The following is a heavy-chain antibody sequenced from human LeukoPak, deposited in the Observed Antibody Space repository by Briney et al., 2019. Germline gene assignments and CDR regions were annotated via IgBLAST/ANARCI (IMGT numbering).Heavy chain of an antibody. CDR1: GGSISGYY. V-gene: IGHV4-59*01. CDR3: ARGYSGYDPTYFDY. Sequence: SETLSLTCTVSGGSISGYYWSWIRQPPGKGLEWIGYMYYSGSTKYNPSLKSRVTISVDTSKNQFSLKLSSVTAADTAVYYCARGYSGYDPTYFDYWGQGTLVTVSS. J-gene: IGHJ4*02. D-gene: IGHD5-12*01. CDR2: MYYSGST.